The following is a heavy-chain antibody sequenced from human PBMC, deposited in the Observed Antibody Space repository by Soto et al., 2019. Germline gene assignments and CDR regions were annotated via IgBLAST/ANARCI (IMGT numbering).Heavy chain of an antibody. CDR2: IDPSDSYT. V-gene: IGHV5-10-1*01. CDR1: GYSFTSYW. CDR3: ARRMDTAMVTSYYGMDV. D-gene: IGHD5-18*01. Sequence: GESLKISCKGSGYSFTSYWISWVRQMPGEGLEWMGRIDPSDSYTNYSPSFQGHVTIPADKSISTAYLQWSSLKASDTAMYYCARRMDTAMVTSYYGMDVWGQGTTVTVSS. J-gene: IGHJ6*02.